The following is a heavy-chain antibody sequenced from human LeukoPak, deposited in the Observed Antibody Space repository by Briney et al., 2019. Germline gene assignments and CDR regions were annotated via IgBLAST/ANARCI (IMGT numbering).Heavy chain of an antibody. CDR3: ARLWVATLDS. CDR1: GYSFSSYW. V-gene: IGHV5-51*01. Sequence: GEALKISCKGSGYSFSSYWIVWVRQMPGKGLEWMGIIYPGDSDTRYSPSFQGQVTISADKSISTAYLQWSSLKASDTAMYYCARLWVATLDSWGQGTLVTVSS. D-gene: IGHD5-12*01. CDR2: IYPGDSDT. J-gene: IGHJ4*02.